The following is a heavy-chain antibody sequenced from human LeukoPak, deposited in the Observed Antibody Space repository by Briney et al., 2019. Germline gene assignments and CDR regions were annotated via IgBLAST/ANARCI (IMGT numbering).Heavy chain of an antibody. CDR3: AELGITMIGGV. CDR1: GFTFSSYT. J-gene: IGHJ6*04. D-gene: IGHD3-10*02. Sequence: GGSLRLSCAASGFTFSSYTMNWVRQAPGKGLGWVSYISSSGSTIYYADSVKGRFTISRDNAKNSLYLQMNSLRAEDTAVYYCAELGITMIGGVWGKGTTVTISS. V-gene: IGHV3-48*04. CDR2: ISSSGSTI.